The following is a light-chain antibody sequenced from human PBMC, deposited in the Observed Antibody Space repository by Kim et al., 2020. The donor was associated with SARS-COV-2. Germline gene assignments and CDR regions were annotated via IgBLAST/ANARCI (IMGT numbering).Light chain of an antibody. Sequence: QSTTSSCTGTSSDVGGYNYVAWYQQHPGKAPKLMIYDVSNRPSGVSNRFSGSKSGNTASLTISGLQAEDEADYYCSSYTSSSTLVVFGGGTQLTVL. CDR3: SSYTSSSTLVV. V-gene: IGLV2-14*03. CDR2: DVS. J-gene: IGLJ2*01. CDR1: SSDVGGYNY.